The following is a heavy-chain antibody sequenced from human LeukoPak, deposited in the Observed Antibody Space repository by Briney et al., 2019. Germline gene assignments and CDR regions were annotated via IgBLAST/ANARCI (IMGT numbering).Heavy chain of an antibody. Sequence: ASVKVSCKASGYTFTSYGISWVRQAPGQGLEWMGIINPSGGSTSYAQKFQGRVTMTRDMSTSTVYMELSSLRSEDTAVYYCARDLHPPIAAFLTGRDAFDIWGQGTMVTVSS. CDR2: INPSGGST. V-gene: IGHV1-46*01. CDR3: ARDLHPPIAAFLTGRDAFDI. D-gene: IGHD6-13*01. CDR1: GYTFTSYG. J-gene: IGHJ3*02.